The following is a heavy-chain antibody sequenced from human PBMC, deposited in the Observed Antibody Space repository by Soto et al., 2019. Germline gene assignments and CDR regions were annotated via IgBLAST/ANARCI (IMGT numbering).Heavy chain of an antibody. D-gene: IGHD6-19*01. Sequence: SETLSLTCTVSGGSISSYYWSWIRQPPGKGLEWIGYIYYSGSTNYNPSLKSRVTISVDTSKNQFSLKLSSVTAADTAVYYCARDFGAVAGTYYYYGMDVWGQGTTVTVSS. V-gene: IGHV4-59*01. CDR3: ARDFGAVAGTYYYYGMDV. CDR2: IYYSGST. J-gene: IGHJ6*02. CDR1: GGSISSYY.